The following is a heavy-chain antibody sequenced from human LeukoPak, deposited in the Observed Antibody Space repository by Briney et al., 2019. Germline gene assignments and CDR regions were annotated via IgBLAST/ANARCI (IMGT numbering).Heavy chain of an antibody. Sequence: GGSLRLSCAAAGFTFNNAWMSWVRQAPGKGLEWVGRIKSKTDGGTTDYAAPVKGRFTISRDDSKNTLYLQMNSLKTEDTAVYYCTTADYYYDSSGRHYWGQGTLVTVSS. D-gene: IGHD3-22*01. V-gene: IGHV3-15*01. CDR1: GFTFNNAW. CDR3: TTADYYYDSSGRHY. CDR2: IKSKTDGGTT. J-gene: IGHJ4*02.